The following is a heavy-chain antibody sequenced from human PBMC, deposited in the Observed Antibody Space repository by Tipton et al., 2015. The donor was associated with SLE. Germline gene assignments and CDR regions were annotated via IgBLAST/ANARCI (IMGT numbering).Heavy chain of an antibody. CDR2: IFYTGST. CDR3: ARQRGGDFDY. J-gene: IGHJ4*02. D-gene: IGHD2-15*01. V-gene: IGHV4-4*02. CDR1: GASISSNTW. Sequence: TLSLTCAVSGASISSNTWWNWVRQTPGKGLEWIGEIFYTGSTNYSPSLKSRVTISVDTSKNQFSLNLSSVTAADTAVYYCARQRGGDFDYWGQGTLVTVSS.